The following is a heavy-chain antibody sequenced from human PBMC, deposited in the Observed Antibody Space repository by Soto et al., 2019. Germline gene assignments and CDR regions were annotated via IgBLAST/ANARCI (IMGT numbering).Heavy chain of an antibody. Sequence: QVQLMQSGAAVKKPGSSVKVSCKASGGTFSSYTISWVRQAPGQGLEWMGRIIPILGIANYAQKFQGRVTITADKSTSTAYMELSSLRSEDTAVYYCARDGSSSWYGSWYFDLWGRGTLVTVSS. J-gene: IGHJ2*01. D-gene: IGHD6-13*01. CDR1: GGTFSSYT. CDR3: ARDGSSSWYGSWYFDL. CDR2: IIPILGIA. V-gene: IGHV1-69*08.